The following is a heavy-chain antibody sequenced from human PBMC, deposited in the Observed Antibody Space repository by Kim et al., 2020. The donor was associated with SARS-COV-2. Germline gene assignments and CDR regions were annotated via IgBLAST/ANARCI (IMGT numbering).Heavy chain of an antibody. V-gene: IGHV4-31*03. CDR1: GGSISSGGYY. J-gene: IGHJ6*02. CDR2: IYYSGST. Sequence: SETLSLTCTVSGGSISSGGYYWSWIRQHPGKGLEWIGYIYYSGSTYYNRSLKSRVTISVDTNKNQFSLKLSSVTAEDTAVYYCARDPLKIPVPLGYYYHYGMDVWGQGTTVTVSS. CDR3: ARDPLKIPVPLGYYYHYGMDV.